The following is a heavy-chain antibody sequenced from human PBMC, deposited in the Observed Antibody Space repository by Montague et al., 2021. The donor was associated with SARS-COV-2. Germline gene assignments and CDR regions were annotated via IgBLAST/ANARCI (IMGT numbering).Heavy chain of an antibody. CDR3: ARAKLDQKEGKYSGYDFDYYYGMDV. V-gene: IGHV3-48*03. J-gene: IGHJ6*02. Sequence: LSLTCTVYGGSISSYYWTWFRQPPGKGLEWVSYISSSGSTIYYADSVKGRFTISRDNAKNSLYLHMNSLRAEDTAVYYCARAKLDQKEGKYSGYDFDYYYGMDVWGQGTTVTVSS. CDR1: GGSISSYY. D-gene: IGHD5-12*01. CDR2: ISSSGSTI.